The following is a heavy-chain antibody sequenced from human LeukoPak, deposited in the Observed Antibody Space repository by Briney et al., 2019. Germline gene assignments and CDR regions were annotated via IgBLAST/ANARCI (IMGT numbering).Heavy chain of an antibody. Sequence: PSETLSLTCTVSGGSISRIGYYWGWIRQSPVKGLEWIGYIYHTGSTYYNPSLESRVTTSLDTSKNQFSLKMNSVTAADTAIYYCARDKRSIINAFDIWGPGTMVTVSS. J-gene: IGHJ3*02. D-gene: IGHD3-16*01. CDR1: GGSISRIGYY. CDR3: ARDKRSIINAFDI. CDR2: IYHTGST. V-gene: IGHV4-39*07.